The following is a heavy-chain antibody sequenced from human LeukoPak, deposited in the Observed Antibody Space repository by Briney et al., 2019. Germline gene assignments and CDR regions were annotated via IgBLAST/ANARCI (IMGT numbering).Heavy chain of an antibody. V-gene: IGHV3-21*01. CDR1: GFTFSSYS. CDR3: AREQVHYYGSGSYGEDAFDI. J-gene: IGHJ3*02. D-gene: IGHD3-10*01. CDR2: ISSSSSYI. Sequence: GGSLRLSCAASGFTFSSYSMSWVRQAPGKGLEWVSSISSSSSYIYYADSVKGRFTISRDNAKNSLYLQMNSLRAEDTAVYYCAREQVHYYGSGSYGEDAFDIWGQGTMVTVSS.